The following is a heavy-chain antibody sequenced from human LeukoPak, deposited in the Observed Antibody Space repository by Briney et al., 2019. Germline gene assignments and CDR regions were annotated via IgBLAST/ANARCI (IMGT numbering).Heavy chain of an antibody. CDR2: ISGSGGST. Sequence: PGRSLRLSCAASGFTFSSYGMHWVRQAPGKGLEWVSAISGSGGSTYYADSVKGRFTISRDNSKNTLYLQMNSLRAEDTAVYYCAKTLRGVYSYFDYWGQGTLVTVSS. D-gene: IGHD6-13*01. J-gene: IGHJ4*02. CDR3: AKTLRGVYSYFDY. V-gene: IGHV3-23*01. CDR1: GFTFSSYG.